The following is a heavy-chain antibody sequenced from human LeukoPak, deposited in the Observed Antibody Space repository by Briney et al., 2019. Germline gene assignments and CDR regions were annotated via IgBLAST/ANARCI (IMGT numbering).Heavy chain of an antibody. V-gene: IGHV1-46*01. CDR1: GYTFTSYY. CDR3: ARESRYYDSSGYYFWFDP. J-gene: IGHJ5*02. Sequence: SVKVSCKASGYTFTSYYMHWVRQAPGQGLEWMGIINPSGGSTSYAQKFQGRVTMTRDTSTSTAYMELSSLRSEDTAVYYCARESRYYDSSGYYFWFDPWGQGTLVTVSS. CDR2: INPSGGST. D-gene: IGHD3-22*01.